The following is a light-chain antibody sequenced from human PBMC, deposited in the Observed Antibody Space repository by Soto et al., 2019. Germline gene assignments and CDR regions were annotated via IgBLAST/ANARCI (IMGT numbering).Light chain of an antibody. CDR1: QSITSNF. CDR3: HHFAYSPT. J-gene: IGKJ4*01. CDR2: DAS. Sequence: IVLTQSPVTLSLSPGERATLSCGASQSITSNFVAWYQKKPGLAPRLLIFDASTRAIGIPDRFSGSGSGTDFTLTIRGLEPEDSAVYSYHHFAYSPTFGGGTKVDIK. V-gene: IGKV3D-20*01.